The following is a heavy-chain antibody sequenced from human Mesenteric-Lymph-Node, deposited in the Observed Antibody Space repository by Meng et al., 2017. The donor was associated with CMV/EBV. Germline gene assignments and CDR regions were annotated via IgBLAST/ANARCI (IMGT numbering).Heavy chain of an antibody. CDR1: SISSGGYY. CDR2: IYSSGST. Sequence: SISSGGYYWSWIRQHPGKGLEWIGYIYSSGSTYYNPSLKSRVTISVDTSKNQFSLKLSSVTAADTAVYYCARIRYCSSTSCWYYFDYWGQGTLVTVSS. J-gene: IGHJ4*02. V-gene: IGHV4-31*02. D-gene: IGHD2-2*01. CDR3: ARIRYCSSTSCWYYFDY.